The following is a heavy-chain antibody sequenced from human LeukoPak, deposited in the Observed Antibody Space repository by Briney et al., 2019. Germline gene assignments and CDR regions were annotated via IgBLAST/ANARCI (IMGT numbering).Heavy chain of an antibody. CDR1: GGSISNYY. V-gene: IGHV4-59*01. CDR3: ARWPMTNLAFDV. J-gene: IGHJ3*01. Sequence: SETLSLTCTVFGGSISNYYWSWIRQPPGKGLEWIGYIFSSGSTIYNPSLKSRLTISVDTSKNQFSLKLSSVTAADTAVYFCARWPMTNLAFDVWGQGTMVTVSS. D-gene: IGHD3-22*01. CDR2: IFSSGST.